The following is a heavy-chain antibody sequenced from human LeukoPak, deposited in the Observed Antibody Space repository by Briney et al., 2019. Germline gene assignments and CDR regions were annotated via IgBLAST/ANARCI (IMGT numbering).Heavy chain of an antibody. CDR3: ARDGINGNYYFDY. V-gene: IGHV3-30*04. CDR2: IRYDGSKK. CDR1: GFTFTNYA. Sequence: GGSLRLSCAASGFTFTNYAMHWVRQAPGKGLEWVAVIRYDGSKKYYADSVKGRFTISRDNSKNLVSLQMNSLSAEDAAVYYCARDGINGNYYFDYWGQGTLVTVSS. D-gene: IGHD4-23*01. J-gene: IGHJ4*02.